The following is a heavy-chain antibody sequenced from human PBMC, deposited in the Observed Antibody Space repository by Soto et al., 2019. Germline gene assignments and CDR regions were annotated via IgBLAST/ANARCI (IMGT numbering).Heavy chain of an antibody. CDR3: ARASSTTLNFDY. CDR2: IYYSGST. D-gene: IGHD2-2*01. J-gene: IGHJ4*02. CDR1: GGSISSSSYY. V-gene: IGHV4-39*01. Sequence: SETLSLTCTVSGGSISSSSYYWGWIRQPPGKGLEWIGSIYYSGSTYYNPSLKSRVTISVDTSKNQFSLKLSSVTAADTAVYYCARASSTTLNFDYWGQGTLVTVSS.